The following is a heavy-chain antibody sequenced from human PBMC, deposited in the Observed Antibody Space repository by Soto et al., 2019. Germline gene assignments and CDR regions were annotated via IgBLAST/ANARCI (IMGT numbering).Heavy chain of an antibody. CDR2: IYSGGST. V-gene: IGHV3-53*01. J-gene: IGHJ5*02. CDR1: GFTVSSNY. Sequence: GGSLRLSCAVSGFTVSSNYMSWVRQAPGKGPEWVSVIYSGGSTYYADSVKGRFTTSRDNSKNTLYLQMNSLRAEDTAVYYCVCHDWFDPWGQGTLVTVSS. CDR3: VCHDWFDP.